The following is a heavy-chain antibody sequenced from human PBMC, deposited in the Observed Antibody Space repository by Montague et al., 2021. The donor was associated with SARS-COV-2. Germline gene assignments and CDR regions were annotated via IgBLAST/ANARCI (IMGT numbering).Heavy chain of an antibody. J-gene: IGHJ5*02. CDR2: IWNTGHT. Sequence: SETLSLTCTVSGGSFNTGIYYWSWIRQPPGKGLEWIGGIWNTGHTYYNRSLESRVFMSVDTSTNQLSLSLTSVTAADTAVYYCARFGRVTLELDLWGQGTLVTVSS. CDR1: GGSFNTGIYY. D-gene: IGHD2-21*02. V-gene: IGHV4-39*01. CDR3: ARFGRVTLELDL.